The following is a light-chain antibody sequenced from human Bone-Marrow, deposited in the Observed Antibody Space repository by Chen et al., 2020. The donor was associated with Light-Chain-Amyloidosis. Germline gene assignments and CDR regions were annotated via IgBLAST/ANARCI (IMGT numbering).Light chain of an antibody. CDR1: SSNIGSNY. CDR3: AAWDDSLSGRV. J-gene: IGLJ3*02. CDR2: RNN. Sequence: QSVLTQPPSASGTPGPRVTISCSGSSSNIGSNYVYWYQQLPGTAPKLLIYRNNQRPSGVPDRFSGSKSGTSASLAISGLRSEDEADYYCAAWDDSLSGRVFGGGTKLTV. V-gene: IGLV1-47*01.